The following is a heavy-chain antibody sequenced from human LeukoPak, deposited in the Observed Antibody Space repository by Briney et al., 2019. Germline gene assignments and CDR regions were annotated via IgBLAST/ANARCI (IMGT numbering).Heavy chain of an antibody. Sequence: GGSLRLSCAASGFTFDDYGMSWVRQAPGKGLEWVSGINWNGGSTGYADSVKGRFTISRDNAKNSLYLQMNSLRAEDTALYYCAFVHPPRHPTTDASAWGQGTLVIVSS. CDR2: INWNGGST. J-gene: IGHJ5*02. D-gene: IGHD4-17*01. CDR1: GFTFDDYG. CDR3: AFVHPPRHPTTDASA. V-gene: IGHV3-20*04.